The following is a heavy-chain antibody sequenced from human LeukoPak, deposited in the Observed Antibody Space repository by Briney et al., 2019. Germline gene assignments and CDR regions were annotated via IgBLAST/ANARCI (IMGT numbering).Heavy chain of an antibody. Sequence: GGSLRLSCAASGFTFSSYSMNWVRQAPGKGLEWVSSISSSSSYIYYADSVKGRFTISRDNAKNSLYLQMNSLRTEDTALYYCARSGYDYYFDYWGQGTLVTVSS. D-gene: IGHD5-12*01. V-gene: IGHV3-21*04. CDR2: ISSSSSYI. CDR1: GFTFSSYS. CDR3: ARSGYDYYFDY. J-gene: IGHJ4*02.